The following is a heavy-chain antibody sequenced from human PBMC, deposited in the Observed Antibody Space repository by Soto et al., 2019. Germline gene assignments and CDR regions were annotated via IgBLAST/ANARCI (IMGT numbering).Heavy chain of an antibody. D-gene: IGHD5-12*01. Sequence: PGESLKISCKGSGYSFTSYWIGWVRQMPGKGLKWMGIIYPGDSDTRYSPSFQGQVTISAGKSISTAYLQWSSLKASDTAMYYCASAPFRGYDYSSVSFYFDYWGQGTLVTVSS. V-gene: IGHV5-51*01. CDR3: ASAPFRGYDYSSVSFYFDY. CDR2: IYPGDSDT. J-gene: IGHJ4*02. CDR1: GYSFTSYW.